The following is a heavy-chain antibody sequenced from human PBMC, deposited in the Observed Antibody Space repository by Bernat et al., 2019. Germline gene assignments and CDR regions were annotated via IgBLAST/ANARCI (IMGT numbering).Heavy chain of an antibody. J-gene: IGHJ4*02. V-gene: IGHV4-4*01. CDR3: ASGGFYTWAY. Sequence: QVQLQESGPGPVYPPGTLSLTCAVSGGSLSSSNRWCWVRQPPGKGLEWIGEIYYSGSTNYNPSLKSRVTMSVDKSKNQFSLNLSSVTAADTAVYFCASGGFYTWAYWGQGTLVTVSS. D-gene: IGHD3-10*01. CDR1: GGSLSSSNR. CDR2: IYYSGST.